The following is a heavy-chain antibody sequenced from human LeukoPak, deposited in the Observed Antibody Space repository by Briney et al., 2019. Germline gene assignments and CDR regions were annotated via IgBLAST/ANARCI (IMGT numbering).Heavy chain of an antibody. CDR3: ASDQGWFDP. CDR2: MNPNSGNT. Sequence: ASVKVSCKASGGTFSSYAISWVRQAPGQGLEWMGWMNPNSGNTGYAQKLQGRVTMTTDTSTSTAYMELRSLRSDDTAVYYCASDQGWFDPWGQGTLVTVSS. J-gene: IGHJ5*02. V-gene: IGHV1-18*01. CDR1: GGTFSSYA.